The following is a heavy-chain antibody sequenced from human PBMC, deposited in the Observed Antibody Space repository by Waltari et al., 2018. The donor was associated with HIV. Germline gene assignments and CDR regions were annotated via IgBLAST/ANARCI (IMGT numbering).Heavy chain of an antibody. D-gene: IGHD3-22*01. CDR3: ARDRNYYYDSSGYFFNAFDI. V-gene: IGHV4-61*02. CDR1: GGSTSSGSYY. Sequence: QVQLQESGPGLVKPSQTLSLTCTVSGGSTSSGSYYWSWIRQPAGKGLEWIGRSYTRGSTNYNPSLKSRVTISVDTSKNQFSLKLSSVTAADTAVYYCARDRNYYYDSSGYFFNAFDIWGQGTMVTVSS. J-gene: IGHJ3*02. CDR2: SYTRGST.